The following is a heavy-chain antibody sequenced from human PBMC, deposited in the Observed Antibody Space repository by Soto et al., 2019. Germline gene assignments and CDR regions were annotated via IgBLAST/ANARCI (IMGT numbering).Heavy chain of an antibody. D-gene: IGHD2-15*01. Sequence: GGSLRLSCAASGFTFSTYSMNWVRQAPGKGLEWVSSISSSSTIYYADSVKGRFTISRDNAQNSLYLQMHSLRAEDTAVYYCASEYCSGGSCYYYGMDVWGQGTTVTVSS. V-gene: IGHV3-48*01. J-gene: IGHJ6*02. CDR1: GFTFSTYS. CDR2: ISSSSTI. CDR3: ASEYCSGGSCYYYGMDV.